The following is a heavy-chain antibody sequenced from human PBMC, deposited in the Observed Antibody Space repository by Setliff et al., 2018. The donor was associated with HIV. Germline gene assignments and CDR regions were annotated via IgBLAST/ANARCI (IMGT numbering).Heavy chain of an antibody. Sequence: ASVKVSCKTSGYTFAGYHMHWVRQAPGQGLEWMGWLNPSSGGTNYAQKFQGRVTMTRDTSNYTAYLELNSLRSDDTAVYFCARRLTLGGVVASFDSWGQGTQVTVSS. J-gene: IGHJ4*02. CDR2: LNPSSGGT. CDR3: ARRLTLGGVVASFDS. V-gene: IGHV1-2*02. D-gene: IGHD3-16*02. CDR1: GYTFAGYH.